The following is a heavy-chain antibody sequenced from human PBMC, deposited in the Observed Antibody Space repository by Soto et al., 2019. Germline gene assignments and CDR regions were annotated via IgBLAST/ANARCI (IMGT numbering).Heavy chain of an antibody. CDR2: INHSGST. CDR3: ARGYDFWSGYYEGYYYYMDV. Sequence: SETLSLTCAVYGGSFSGYYWSWIRQPPGKGLEWIGEINHSGSTNYNPSLKSRVTISVDTSKNQFSLKLSSVTAADTAVYYCARGYDFWSGYYEGYYYYMDVCGKGTTVTVS. J-gene: IGHJ6*03. V-gene: IGHV4-34*01. D-gene: IGHD3-3*01. CDR1: GGSFSGYY.